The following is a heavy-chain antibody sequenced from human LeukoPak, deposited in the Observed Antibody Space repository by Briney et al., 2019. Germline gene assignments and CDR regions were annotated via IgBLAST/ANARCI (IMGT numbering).Heavy chain of an antibody. CDR1: GFTVSSNY. J-gene: IGHJ3*02. Sequence: GGSLRLSCAASGFTVSSNYMSWVRQAPGKGLEWVSVIYSGGSTYYADSVTGRFTISRDNSKNTLYLQMNSLRAEDTAVYYCARPQPRPLGAFDIWGQGTMVTVSS. V-gene: IGHV3-66*02. D-gene: IGHD2-2*01. CDR2: IYSGGST. CDR3: ARPQPRPLGAFDI.